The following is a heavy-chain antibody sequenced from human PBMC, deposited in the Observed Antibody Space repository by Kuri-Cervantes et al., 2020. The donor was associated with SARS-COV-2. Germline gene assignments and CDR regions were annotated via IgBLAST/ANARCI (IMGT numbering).Heavy chain of an antibody. D-gene: IGHD3-22*01. V-gene: IGHV1-2*02. Sequence: ASVKVSCKASGYTFTGYYMHWVRQAPGQGLEWMGWINPNSGGTNYAQKFQGRVTITADKSTSTAYMELSSLRSEDTAVYYCAAYYDSSGYSPLAYWGQGTLVTVSS. CDR2: INPNSGGT. CDR1: GYTFTGYY. J-gene: IGHJ4*02. CDR3: AAYYDSSGYSPLAY.